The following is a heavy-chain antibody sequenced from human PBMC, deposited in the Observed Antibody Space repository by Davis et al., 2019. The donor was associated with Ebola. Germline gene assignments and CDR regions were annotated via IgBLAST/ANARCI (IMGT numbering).Heavy chain of an antibody. CDR1: GGSISSYY. J-gene: IGHJ4*02. Sequence: SETLSLTCTVSGGSISSYYLSWIRQPPGKELEWIGEITHSESTNYNPYPKSRATLTVDTSKNQFPLNLTSVTAADTAVYYCARLSHLGGPSEADGFDFWGQGTLVTVSS. CDR2: ITHSEST. CDR3: ARLSHLGGPSEADGFDF. D-gene: IGHD6-19*01. V-gene: IGHV4-34*01.